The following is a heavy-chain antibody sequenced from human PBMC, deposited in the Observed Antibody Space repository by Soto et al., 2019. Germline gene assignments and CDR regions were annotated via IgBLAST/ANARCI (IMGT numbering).Heavy chain of an antibody. CDR3: ARVGRGHGSGSRALCY. Sequence: PSETLSLTCAVYGGSFSGYYWSWIRQPPGKGLEWIGEINHSGSTNYNPSLKSRVTISVDTSKNQFSLKLSSVTAADTAVYYCARVGRGHGSGSRALCYWGQGTLVTVSS. J-gene: IGHJ4*02. CDR1: GGSFSGYY. D-gene: IGHD3-10*01. V-gene: IGHV4-34*01. CDR2: INHSGST.